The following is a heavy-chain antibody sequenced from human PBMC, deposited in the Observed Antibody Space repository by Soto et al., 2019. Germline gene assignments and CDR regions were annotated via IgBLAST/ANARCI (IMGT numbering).Heavy chain of an antibody. V-gene: IGHV4-59*01. Sequence: SETLSLTCTVSGGSISSYYWSWIRQPPGKGLEWIGYIYYSGSTNYNPSLKSRVTISVDTSKNQFSLKLSSVTAADTAVYFCARKDKSGYFNWFDPWGQGTLVTVSS. J-gene: IGHJ5*02. CDR2: IYYSGST. CDR3: ARKDKSGYFNWFDP. CDR1: GGSISSYY. D-gene: IGHD3-22*01.